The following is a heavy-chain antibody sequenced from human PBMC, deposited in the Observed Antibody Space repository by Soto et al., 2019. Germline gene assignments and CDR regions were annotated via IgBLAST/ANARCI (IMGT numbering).Heavy chain of an antibody. J-gene: IGHJ4*02. D-gene: IGHD2-15*01. CDR3: ARSARYGVVGDY. V-gene: IGHV4-4*02. CDR1: GDSIYRSYW. CDR2: IFHTGTT. Sequence: QVQLLESGPGLVKPSGTLSLTCGVSGDSIYRSYWWSWVRLPPGKGPEWIGEIFHTGTTNYNPSLKSRLTMSVDKSKKEISRKLDSVTAADTAVYFCARSARYGVVGDYWGQGTGVTVSS.